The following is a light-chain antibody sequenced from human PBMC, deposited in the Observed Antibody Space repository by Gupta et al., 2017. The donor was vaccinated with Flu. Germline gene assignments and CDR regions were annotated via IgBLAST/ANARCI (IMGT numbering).Light chain of an antibody. Sequence: DIQMTQSPSTLSASVGDRVTITCRASQSITGWLAWYQQKPGKAPKLLIYKTSNLESGVPSRFSGSGSGTXFTLTIXSVQPDDFATYYCQQYNSYTGTFGXGTKVEIK. CDR3: QQYNSYTGT. J-gene: IGKJ1*01. CDR1: QSITGW. V-gene: IGKV1-5*03. CDR2: KTS.